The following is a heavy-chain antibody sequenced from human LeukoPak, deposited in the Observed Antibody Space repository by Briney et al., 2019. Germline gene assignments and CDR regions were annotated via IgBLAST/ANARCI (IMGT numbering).Heavy chain of an antibody. Sequence: GGSLRLSCAASGFAFSSYWMSWVRQAPGKGLEWVANIKQDGSEKYYVDSVKGRFTISRDNAKNSLYLQMNSLRAEDTAVYYCARQPRGTAIPYYFDYWSQGTLVTVSS. CDR2: IKQDGSEK. CDR1: GFAFSSYW. V-gene: IGHV3-7*01. J-gene: IGHJ4*02. CDR3: ARQPRGTAIPYYFDY. D-gene: IGHD5-18*01.